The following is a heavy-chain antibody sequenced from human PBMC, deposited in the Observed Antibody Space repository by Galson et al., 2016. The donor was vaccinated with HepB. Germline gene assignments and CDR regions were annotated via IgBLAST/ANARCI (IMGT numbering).Heavy chain of an antibody. J-gene: IGHJ6*02. Sequence: SVKVSCKASGYTFTNYGITWVRQAPGQGLEWMGWISAYNANTNYAQKLQGRVTMTTDTSTRTTYMELSSLRSDDTAVYYCARAFPACRSTSCYGVSYYGLDVWGQGTTVTVSS. V-gene: IGHV1-18*01. CDR2: ISAYNANT. CDR1: GYTFTNYG. D-gene: IGHD2-2*01. CDR3: ARAFPACRSTSCYGVSYYGLDV.